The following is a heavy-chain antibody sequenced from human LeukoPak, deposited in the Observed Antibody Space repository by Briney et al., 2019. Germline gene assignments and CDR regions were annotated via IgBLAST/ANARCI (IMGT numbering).Heavy chain of an antibody. CDR2: IYYSGST. Sequence: TSETLSLTCTVSDGSISSSTYYWGWFRQPPGKGLEWIGSIYYSGSTNYNPSLKSRVTISVDTSKNQFSLKLSSVTAADTAVYYCARGPRITIGPKYYFDYWGQGTLVTVSS. D-gene: IGHD3-9*01. V-gene: IGHV4-39*07. CDR3: ARGPRITIGPKYYFDY. J-gene: IGHJ4*02. CDR1: DGSISSSTYY.